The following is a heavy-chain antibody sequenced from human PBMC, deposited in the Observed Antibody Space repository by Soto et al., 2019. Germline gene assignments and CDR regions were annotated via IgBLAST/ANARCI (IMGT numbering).Heavy chain of an antibody. CDR2: IYWDDDK. CDR1: GFSLSTSGVG. V-gene: IGHV2-5*02. Sequence: QITLKESGPTLVKPTQTLTLTCTFSGFSLSTSGVGVGWIRQPPGEALEWLALIYWDDDKRYSPSLKSRLTITKDNSTNQIVLTMTDMDPVDTATYFCAHRRNVELGPLRLFDYWGQGTQVTVSS. CDR3: AHRRNVELGPLRLFDY. D-gene: IGHD2-15*01. J-gene: IGHJ4*02.